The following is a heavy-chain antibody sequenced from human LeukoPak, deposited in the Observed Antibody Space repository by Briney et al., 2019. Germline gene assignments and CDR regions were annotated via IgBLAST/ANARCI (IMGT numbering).Heavy chain of an antibody. V-gene: IGHV4-39*02. J-gene: IGHJ6*02. CDR2: IYYSGST. CDR1: GGSISSSSYY. Sequence: SETLSLTCTVSGGSISSSSYYWGWIRQPPGKGLEWIGSIYYSGSTYYNPSLKSRVTISVDTSKNQFSLKLSSVTAADTAVYYCARDGGYCSGGSCYYYYGMDVWGQGTTVTVSS. CDR3: ARDGGYCSGGSCYYYYGMDV. D-gene: IGHD2-15*01.